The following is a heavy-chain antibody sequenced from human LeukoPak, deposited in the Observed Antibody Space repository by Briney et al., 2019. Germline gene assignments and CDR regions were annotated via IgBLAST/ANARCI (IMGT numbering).Heavy chain of an antibody. Sequence: GGTLRLSCAASGFTFSSYGMSWVRQAPGKGLEWVSSISGSGGSTYYADSVKGRFTISRDNPENTVSLQLNSLRAEDTAVYYCGKGLAYTYPYSGNMDVWGKGTTVTISS. CDR1: GFTFSSYG. J-gene: IGHJ6*03. V-gene: IGHV3-23*01. CDR3: GKGLAYTYPYSGNMDV. D-gene: IGHD5-18*01. CDR2: ISGSGGST.